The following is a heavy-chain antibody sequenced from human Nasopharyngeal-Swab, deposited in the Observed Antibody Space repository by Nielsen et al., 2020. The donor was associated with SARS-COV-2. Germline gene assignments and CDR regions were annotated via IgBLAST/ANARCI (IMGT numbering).Heavy chain of an antibody. V-gene: IGHV4-39*07. D-gene: IGHD3-16*01. CDR2: IYHSGST. CDR3: ARWGVNGSPN. Sequence: SETLSLTCTVSGGSISSSSYYWGWIRQPPGKGLEWIGEIYHSGSTNYNPSLKSRVTISVDKSKNQFSLKLSSVTAADTAVYYCARWGVNGSPNWGQGTLVTVSS. J-gene: IGHJ4*02. CDR1: GGSISSSSYY.